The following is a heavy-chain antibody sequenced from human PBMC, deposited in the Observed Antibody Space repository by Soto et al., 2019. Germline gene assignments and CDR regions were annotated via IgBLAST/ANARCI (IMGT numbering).Heavy chain of an antibody. V-gene: IGHV3-53*01. D-gene: IGHD4-4*01. CDR3: ARAPTITTNFDC. Sequence: GGSLRLSCAASGFAVSTNYLSWVRQPPGKGLEWVSIIYSDGTTHYADSVRGRFTISRDHFKNTLYLQMDGLSADDTAVYFCARAPTITTNFDCWGQGTLVTVSS. CDR1: GFAVSTNY. J-gene: IGHJ4*02. CDR2: IYSDGTT.